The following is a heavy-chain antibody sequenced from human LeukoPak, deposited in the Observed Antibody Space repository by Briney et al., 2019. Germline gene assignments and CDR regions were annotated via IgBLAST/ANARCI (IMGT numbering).Heavy chain of an antibody. CDR2: ISYSGGT. D-gene: IGHD3-10*01. Sequence: SETLSLTCSVSGVSISSYYWSWIRQSPGKGLEWIGYISYSGGTNYNPSLKSRLTISLDTSKNRFSLQLSSVTAADTALYYCARGERLGGDYWGHGTLVTVSS. V-gene: IGHV4-59*01. J-gene: IGHJ4*01. CDR1: GVSISSYY. CDR3: ARGERLGGDY.